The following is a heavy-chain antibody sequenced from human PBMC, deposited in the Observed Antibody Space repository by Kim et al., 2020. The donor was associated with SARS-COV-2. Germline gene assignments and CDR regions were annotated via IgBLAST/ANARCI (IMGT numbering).Heavy chain of an antibody. V-gene: IGHV3-23*01. D-gene: IGHD3-3*01. Sequence: ADAVQGRFSISRDNSKNTRYLQMSSLRAEDTAVYYCAKAVLSWSGAPYLHYWGQGTLVTVSS. J-gene: IGHJ4*02. CDR3: AKAVLSWSGAPYLHY.